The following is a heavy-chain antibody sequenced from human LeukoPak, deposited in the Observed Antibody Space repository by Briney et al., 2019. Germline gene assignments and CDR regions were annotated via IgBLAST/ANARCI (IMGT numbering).Heavy chain of an antibody. CDR3: ARFRVYSSGWYGGGYFDY. CDR1: GGSISSGSYY. CDR2: IYTSGST. D-gene: IGHD6-19*01. V-gene: IGHV4-61*02. Sequence: RPSQTLSLTCTVSGGSISSGSYYWSWIRQPAGKGLEWIGRIYTSGSTNYNPSLKSRVTISVDTSKNQFSLKLSSVTAADTAVYYCARFRVYSSGWYGGGYFDYWGQGTLVTVSS. J-gene: IGHJ4*02.